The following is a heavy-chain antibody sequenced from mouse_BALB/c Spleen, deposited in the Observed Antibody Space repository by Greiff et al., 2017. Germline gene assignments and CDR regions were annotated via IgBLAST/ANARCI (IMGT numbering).Heavy chain of an antibody. J-gene: IGHJ1*01. V-gene: IGHV2-6-7*01. CDR1: GFSLTGYG. CDR2: IWGDGST. D-gene: IGHD2-12*01. Sequence: VKLVESGPGLVAPSQSLSITCTVSGFSLTGYGVNWVRQPPGKGLEWLGMIWGDGSTDYNSALKSRLSISKDNSKSQVFLKMNSLQTDDTARYYCAREPSRRNWYFDVWGAGTTVTVSS. CDR3: AREPSRRNWYFDV.